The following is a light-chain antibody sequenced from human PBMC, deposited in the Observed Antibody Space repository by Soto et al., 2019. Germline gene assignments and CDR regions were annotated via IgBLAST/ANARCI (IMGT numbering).Light chain of an antibody. V-gene: IGKV3-20*01. CDR2: DAS. J-gene: IGKJ1*01. CDR3: QQYGSSPRT. Sequence: EIVLTQSPGTLSLSLGERATLSCRASQSVYSRYLAWYQQKPGQAPRLLIYDASNRATGIPDRFSGSGSGTDFTLTISRLEPEDFAVYYCQQYGSSPRTFGPGTKVEIK. CDR1: QSVYSRY.